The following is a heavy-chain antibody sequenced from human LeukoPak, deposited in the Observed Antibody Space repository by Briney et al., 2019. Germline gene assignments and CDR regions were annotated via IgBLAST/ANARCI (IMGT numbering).Heavy chain of an antibody. CDR3: ARDLPTYSSSWYYYYYGMDV. J-gene: IGHJ6*02. CDR1: GFTFGDYA. CDR2: IRSKAYGGTT. V-gene: IGHV3-49*04. D-gene: IGHD6-13*01. Sequence: GGSLRLSCTASGFTFGDYAMSWVRQAPGKGLEWVGFIRSKAYGGTTEHAASVKGRFTISRDNAKNSLYLQMNSLRAEDTAVYYCARDLPTYSSSWYYYYYGMDVWGQGTTVTVSS.